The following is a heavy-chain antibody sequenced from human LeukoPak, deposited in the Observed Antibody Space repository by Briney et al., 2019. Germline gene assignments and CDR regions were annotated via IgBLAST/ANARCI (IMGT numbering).Heavy chain of an antibody. CDR1: GGSINSYY. Sequence: TPSETLSLTCTVSGGSINSYYWSWIRQPPGKGLEWIGYIYYSGSTNYNPSLKSRVTISVDTSKNQFSLKLSSVTAADTAVYYCARVTGYMIEDYFDYWGQGTLVTVSS. CDR2: IYYSGST. CDR3: ARVTGYMIEDYFDY. D-gene: IGHD3-22*01. J-gene: IGHJ4*02. V-gene: IGHV4-59*01.